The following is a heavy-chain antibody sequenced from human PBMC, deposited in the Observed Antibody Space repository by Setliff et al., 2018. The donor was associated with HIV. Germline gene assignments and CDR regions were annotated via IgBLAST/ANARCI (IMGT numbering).Heavy chain of an antibody. J-gene: IGHJ5*02. CDR2: IFSSGST. Sequence: SETLSLTCTVSGSSISSYYWSWIRQPAGKGLEWIGFIFSSGSTKYNPSLQSRVTMSIDTSKNQFSLKLTSVTAADTAVYYCARRIDNSGSFPDKNWFDTWGQGSLVTVSS. D-gene: IGHD3-10*01. V-gene: IGHV4-4*07. CDR1: GSSISSYY. CDR3: ARRIDNSGSFPDKNWFDT.